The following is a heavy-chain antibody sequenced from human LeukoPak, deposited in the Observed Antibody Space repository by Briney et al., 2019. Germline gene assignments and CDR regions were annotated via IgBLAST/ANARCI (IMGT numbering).Heavy chain of an antibody. J-gene: IGHJ6*02. Sequence: VATVKVSCKASGGTFSSYAISWVRQAPGQGLKWMGRIIPILGIANYAQKFQGRVTITADKSTSTAYMELSSLRSEDTAVYYCARVLLGTTYYYYYGMDVWGQGTTVTVSS. CDR3: ARVLLGTTYYYYYGMDV. CDR1: GGTFSSYA. D-gene: IGHD1-7*01. V-gene: IGHV1-69*04. CDR2: IIPILGIA.